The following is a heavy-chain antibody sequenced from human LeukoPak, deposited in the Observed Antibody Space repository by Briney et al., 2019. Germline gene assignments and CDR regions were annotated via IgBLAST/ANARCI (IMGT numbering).Heavy chain of an antibody. CDR1: GFTFSSYA. J-gene: IGHJ4*02. D-gene: IGHD6-13*01. Sequence: GGSLRLSCTASGFTFSSYAMNWVRQASGKGLEWVGRIRSKANSYATAYAASVKGRFTISRDDSKNTAYLQMNSLKTEDTAVYYCTRHRVGYYYDLWGQGTLVTVSS. V-gene: IGHV3-73*01. CDR2: IRSKANSYAT. CDR3: TRHRVGYYYDL.